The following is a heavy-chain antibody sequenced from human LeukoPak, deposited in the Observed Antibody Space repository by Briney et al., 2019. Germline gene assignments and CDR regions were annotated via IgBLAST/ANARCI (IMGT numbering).Heavy chain of an antibody. CDR1: GGSMNTYY. CDR3: ARLDYYGSGSYEN. CDR2: VSHNGKT. J-gene: IGHJ4*02. D-gene: IGHD3-10*01. V-gene: IGHV4-59*01. Sequence: SETLSLTCAVSGGSMNTYYWTWIRQPPGEGLEWIGYVSHNGKTKYNSSLESRVTISIDTSKNHFSLNLTSVTAADTAVYYCARLDYYGSGSYENWGQGTLVIVSS.